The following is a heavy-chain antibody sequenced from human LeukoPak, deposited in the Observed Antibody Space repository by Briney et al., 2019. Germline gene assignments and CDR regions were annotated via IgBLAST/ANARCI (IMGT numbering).Heavy chain of an antibody. V-gene: IGHV4-61*02. CDR1: GGSISSSNYY. CDR3: ARDRGITTARGVPSWFDP. Sequence: SETLSLTCTVSGGSISSSNYYWTWIRQPAGKGLEWIGRIYTTGSPSYRPSLKSRVTISVDTSTNQFSLKLTSVSAADTAVYYWARDRGITTARGVPSWFDPWGQGTLVTVSS. CDR2: IYTTGSP. J-gene: IGHJ5*02. D-gene: IGHD3-10*01.